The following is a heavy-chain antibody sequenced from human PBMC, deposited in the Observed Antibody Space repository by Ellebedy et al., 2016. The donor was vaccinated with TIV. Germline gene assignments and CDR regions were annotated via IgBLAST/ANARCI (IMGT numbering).Heavy chain of an antibody. V-gene: IGHV1-18*01. CDR3: AITWAQDTIAVAGTRKMVDPDDY. D-gene: IGHD6-19*01. CDR1: GYTFTSYG. Sequence: ASVKVSXXASGYTFTSYGISWVRQAPGQGLEWMGWISAYNGNTNYAQKFQGRVTITADESTSTAYMELSSLRSEDTAVYYCAITWAQDTIAVAGTRKMVDPDDYWGQGTLVTVSS. CDR2: ISAYNGNT. J-gene: IGHJ4*02.